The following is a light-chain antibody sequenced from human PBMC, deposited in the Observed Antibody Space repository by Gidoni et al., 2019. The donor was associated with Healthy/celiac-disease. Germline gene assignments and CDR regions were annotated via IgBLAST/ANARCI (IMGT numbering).Light chain of an antibody. J-gene: IGKJ2*03. CDR1: QSVSSN. CDR2: GAS. Sequence: EIVMTQSPPTLSGSPGERATLSCRASQSVSSNLAWYQQKPGQAPRLLIYGASTRATGIPARFSGSGSGTEFTITISSLQSEDFAVYYCQQYNNWPYSFGQXTKLEIK. CDR3: QQYNNWPYS. V-gene: IGKV3-15*01.